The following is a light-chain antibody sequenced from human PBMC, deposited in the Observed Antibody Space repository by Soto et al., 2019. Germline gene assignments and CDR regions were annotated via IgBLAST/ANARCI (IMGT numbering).Light chain of an antibody. CDR3: QQYGSSPIT. J-gene: IGKJ5*01. CDR1: QSVSSSY. Sequence: EMVLTQSPGTLSLSTGERATLSCRASQSVSSSYLAWYQQKPGQAPRLLIYGASSRANGIPDRFRGSGSGTDFTLTISRLEPEDFAGYYCQQYGSSPITFGQGTRLEIK. V-gene: IGKV3-20*01. CDR2: GAS.